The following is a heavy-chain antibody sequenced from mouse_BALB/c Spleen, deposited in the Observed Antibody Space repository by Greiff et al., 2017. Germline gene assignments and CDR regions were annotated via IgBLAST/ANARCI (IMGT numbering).Heavy chain of an antibody. Sequence: VKLMESGAELVRPGTSVKMSCKAAGYTFTNYWIGWVKQRPGHGLEWIGDIYPGGGYTNYNEKFKGKATLTADTSSSTAYMQLSSLTSEDSAIYYCARNYRFFWYFDVWGAGTTVTVSS. J-gene: IGHJ1*01. CDR2: IYPGGGYT. V-gene: IGHV1-63*02. D-gene: IGHD2-14*01. CDR1: GYTFTNYW. CDR3: ARNYRFFWYFDV.